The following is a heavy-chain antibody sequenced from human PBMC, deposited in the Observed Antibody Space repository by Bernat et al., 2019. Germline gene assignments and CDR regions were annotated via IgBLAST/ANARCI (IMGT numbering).Heavy chain of an antibody. CDR1: GFTFSNAW. CDR2: IKSKTDGGTT. CDR3: TTSTYSYGYCRY. D-gene: IGHD5-18*01. V-gene: IGHV3-15*01. Sequence: EVQLVESGGGLVKPGGSLRLSCAASGFTFSNAWMSWVRQAPGKGLEWVGRIKSKTDGGTTEYAAPVKGRFTIPRDDSKNTLYLEMNSLKTEDTAVYYCTTSTYSYGYCRYWGQGTLVPVSS. J-gene: IGHJ4*02.